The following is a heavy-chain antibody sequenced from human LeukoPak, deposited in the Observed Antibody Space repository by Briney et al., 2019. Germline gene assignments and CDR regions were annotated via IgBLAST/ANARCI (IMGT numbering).Heavy chain of an antibody. CDR1: GFIFSRSW. CDR2: IKQDGSEK. D-gene: IGHD4-23*01. Sequence: PGGSLRLSCAVSGFIFSRSWMIWVRQAPGKGLEWVANIKQDGSEKYYVDSVKGRFTISRDNAKNSLYLQMNSLRAEDTAVYYCARGPTRGNSFDYWGQGTLVTVSS. V-gene: IGHV3-7*04. CDR3: ARGPTRGNSFDY. J-gene: IGHJ4*02.